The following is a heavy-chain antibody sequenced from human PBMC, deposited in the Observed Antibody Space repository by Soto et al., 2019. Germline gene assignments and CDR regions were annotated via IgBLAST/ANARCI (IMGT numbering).Heavy chain of an antibody. D-gene: IGHD6-19*01. CDR1: GFTFSSYA. CDR2: ISGSGGST. J-gene: IGHJ4*02. Sequence: GGSLRLSCAASGFTFSSYAMSWVRQAPGKGLEWVSAISGSGGSTYYADSVKGRFTISRDNSKNTLYLQMNSLRAEDTAVYYCARYSSGWSSPFDYWGQGTLVTVSS. V-gene: IGHV3-23*01. CDR3: ARYSSGWSSPFDY.